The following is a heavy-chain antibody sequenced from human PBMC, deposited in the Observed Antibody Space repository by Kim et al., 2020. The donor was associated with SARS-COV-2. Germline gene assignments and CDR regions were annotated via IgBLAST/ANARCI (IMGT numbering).Heavy chain of an antibody. Sequence: GGSLRLSCAASGFTFSSYDMHWVRQATGKGLEWVSAIGTAGDTYYPGSVKGRFTISRENAKNPLYLQINSLRAGDTAVYYCARASMAARVNYYYYYYMDVWGKGTTVTVSS. CDR1: GFTFSSYD. V-gene: IGHV3-13*01. CDR3: ARASMAARVNYYYYYYMDV. D-gene: IGHD6-25*01. CDR2: IGTAGDT. J-gene: IGHJ6*03.